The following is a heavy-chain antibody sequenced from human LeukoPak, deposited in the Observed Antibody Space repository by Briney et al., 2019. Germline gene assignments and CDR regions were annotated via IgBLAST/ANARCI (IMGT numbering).Heavy chain of an antibody. V-gene: IGHV3-30*18. D-gene: IGHD1-26*01. CDR3: AKELIGSYAGYYYYYGMDV. CDR1: GFTFSSYG. CDR2: ISYDGSNK. Sequence: PGRSLRLSCAASGFTFSSYGMHWVRQAPGKGLEWVAVISYDGSNKYYADSVKGRFTISRDNSKNTLYLQMNSLRAEDTAVYYCAKELIGSYAGYYYYYGMDVWGQGTTVTVSS. J-gene: IGHJ6*02.